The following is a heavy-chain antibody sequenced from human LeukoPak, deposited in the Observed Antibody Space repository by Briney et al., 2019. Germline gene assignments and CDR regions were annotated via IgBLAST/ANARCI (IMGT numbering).Heavy chain of an antibody. V-gene: IGHV4-4*07. J-gene: IGHJ6*02. CDR3: ARENPFAVRGSYDGLDV. D-gene: IGHD3-16*01. Sequence: PSETLSLTCTVSGGSISSYYWSWIRQPAGKGLEWIGRIYTSGSTNYNPSLKSRVTMSVDTSKNHFSLKLSSVTAADTAVYYCARENPFAVRGSYDGLDVWGQGTTVTVSS. CDR2: IYTSGST. CDR1: GGSISSYY.